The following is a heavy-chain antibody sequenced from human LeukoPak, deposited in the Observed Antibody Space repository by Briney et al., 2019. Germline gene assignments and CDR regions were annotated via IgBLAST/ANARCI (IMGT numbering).Heavy chain of an antibody. CDR3: AKALAPYRGNDY. J-gene: IGHJ4*02. D-gene: IGHD4-23*01. CDR1: GFTFSSYA. Sequence: GGSLRLSCAASGFTFSSYAMSWVRQAPGKGLEWVSSIGGSGVYTHYADSVRGRFTISRDNSQNMVYLQMNSLRAEDTAVYYCAKALAPYRGNDYWGQGTLVTVAS. V-gene: IGHV3-23*01. CDR2: IGGSGVYT.